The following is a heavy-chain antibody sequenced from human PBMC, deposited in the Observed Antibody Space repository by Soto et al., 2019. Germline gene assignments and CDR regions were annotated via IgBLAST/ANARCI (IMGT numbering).Heavy chain of an antibody. V-gene: IGHV3-30-3*01. J-gene: IGHJ6*01. CDR2: ISYDGSNK. CDR3: ARAGVYCSSTSCYWAYGMDV. CDR1: GFTFSSYA. D-gene: IGHD2-2*01. Sequence: PGGSLRLSCAASGFTFSSYAMHWVRQAPGKGLEWVAVISYDGSNKYYADSVKGRFTISRDNSKNTMYLQMNSLRAEDMAVYYCARAGVYCSSTSCYWAYGMDVWGQGTTFTVSS.